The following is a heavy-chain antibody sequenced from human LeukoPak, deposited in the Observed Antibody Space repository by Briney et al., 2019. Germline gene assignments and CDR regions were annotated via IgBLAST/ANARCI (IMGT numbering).Heavy chain of an antibody. CDR3: QRETDAFHI. D-gene: IGHD1-26*01. J-gene: IGHJ3*02. V-gene: IGHV3-74*01. CDR2: INGDGSSA. CDR1: RFTFSSYW. Sequence: GGSLRLSCAASRFTFSSYWMHWVRQAPGKGLVWVSHINGDGSSASYADSVKGRFTISRDNAKNTLYLQMNSLRAEDTAVYYCQRETDAFHIWGQGTMVTVSS.